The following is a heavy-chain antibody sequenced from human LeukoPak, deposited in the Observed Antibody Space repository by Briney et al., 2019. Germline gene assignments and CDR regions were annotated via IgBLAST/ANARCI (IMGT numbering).Heavy chain of an antibody. CDR2: IKQDGSEK. Sequence: PGGSLRLSCAASGFTFSSYWVSWVRQAPGKGLEWVANIKQDGSEKYYVDSVKGRFTTSRDNAKNSLYLQMNSLRAEDTAVYYCARVEDHDYGDYYFDYWGQGTLVTVSS. CDR3: ARVEDHDYGDYYFDY. J-gene: IGHJ4*02. V-gene: IGHV3-7*01. CDR1: GFTFSSYW. D-gene: IGHD4-17*01.